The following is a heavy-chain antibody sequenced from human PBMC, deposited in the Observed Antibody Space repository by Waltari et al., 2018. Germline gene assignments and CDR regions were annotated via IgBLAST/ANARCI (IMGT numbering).Heavy chain of an antibody. CDR2: MNPNSGNT. V-gene: IGHV1-8*01. J-gene: IGHJ4*02. CDR3: ASRQQLVRSNLGEDVDY. D-gene: IGHD6-13*01. CDR1: GYTFTSYD. Sequence: QVQLVQSGAEVKKPGASVKVSCKASGYTFTSYDINWVRQATGQGLEWMGWMNPNSGNTGYAQKFQGRVTMTRNTSISTAYMELSSLRSEDTAVYYCASRQQLVRSNLGEDVDYWGQGTLVTVSS.